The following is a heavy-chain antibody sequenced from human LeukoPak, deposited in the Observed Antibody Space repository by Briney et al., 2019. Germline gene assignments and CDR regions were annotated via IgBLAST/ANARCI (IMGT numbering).Heavy chain of an antibody. CDR1: GGSISSGGYY. Sequence: NPSETLSLTCTVSGGSISSGGYYWSWIRQHPGKGLEWIGYIYYSGSTYYNPSLKSRVTISVDTSKNQFSLKLSSVTAADTAVYYCARCGKDGGYVQNWGQGTLVTVSS. D-gene: IGHD5-12*01. J-gene: IGHJ4*02. CDR2: IYYSGST. V-gene: IGHV4-31*03. CDR3: ARCGKDGGYVQN.